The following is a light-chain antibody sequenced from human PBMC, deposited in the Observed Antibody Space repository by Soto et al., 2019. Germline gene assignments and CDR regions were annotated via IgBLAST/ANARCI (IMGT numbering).Light chain of an antibody. J-gene: IGLJ3*02. CDR1: TGAVTSSHY. CDR3: LLVYSDTWV. CDR2: DTY. V-gene: IGLV7-46*01. Sequence: QTVVTQEPSLTVSPGGTVTLTCGSSTGAVTSSHYPYWFQQKAGQAPRTLIFDTYNKQSWTPARFSGSLLGGKAALTLSGAQPEDEAASYCLLVYSDTWVFGGGTKLTVL.